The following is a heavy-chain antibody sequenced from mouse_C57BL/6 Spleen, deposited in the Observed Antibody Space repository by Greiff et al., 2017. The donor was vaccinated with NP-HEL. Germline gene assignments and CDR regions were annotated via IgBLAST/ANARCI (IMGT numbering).Heavy chain of an antibody. V-gene: IGHV5-4*01. CDR2: ISDGGGYT. D-gene: IGHD1-1*01. CDR1: GFTFSSYA. CDR3: ARDGSRDYFDY. J-gene: IGHJ2*01. Sequence: EVMLVESGGGLVKPGGSLKLSCAASGFTFSSYAMSWVRQTPEKRLEWVATISDGGGYTYYPDNVKGRFTISRDNAKNNLYLQMSHLKSEDTAMYYCARDGSRDYFDYWGQGTTLTVSS.